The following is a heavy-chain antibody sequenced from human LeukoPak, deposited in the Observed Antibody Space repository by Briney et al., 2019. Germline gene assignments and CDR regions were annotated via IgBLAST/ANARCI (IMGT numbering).Heavy chain of an antibody. J-gene: IGHJ4*02. Sequence: SGGSLRLSCEPSGFPFSSYWMLWVHQAPGKGLVWVSRISGDGTIKTYADFVRGRFTISRDNTKNILYLQMNSLKVEDTATYFCSRSQFDYWGQGVLVSVSS. CDR1: GFPFSSYW. CDR2: ISGDGTIK. V-gene: IGHV3-74*03. CDR3: SRSQFDY.